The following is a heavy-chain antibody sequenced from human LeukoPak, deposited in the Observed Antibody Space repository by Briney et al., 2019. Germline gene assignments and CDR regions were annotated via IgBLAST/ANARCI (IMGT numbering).Heavy chain of an antibody. D-gene: IGHD3-10*01. Sequence: PSETLSLTCSVSGDSISTTSYYWDWIRQAHGKGLEWIGTVFYTGTTYYSPSLKSRITISVDTSKNQFSLKLSSVTAADTAVYYCARQVLLSFDKWGQGAPVTVSS. V-gene: IGHV4-39*01. CDR2: VFYTGTT. J-gene: IGHJ4*02. CDR3: ARQVLLSFDK. CDR1: GDSISTTSYY.